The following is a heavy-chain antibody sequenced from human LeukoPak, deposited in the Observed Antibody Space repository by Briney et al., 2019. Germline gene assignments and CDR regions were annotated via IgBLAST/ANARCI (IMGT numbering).Heavy chain of an antibody. J-gene: IGHJ5*02. D-gene: IGHD3-16*01. Sequence: GASVKVSCKASGYTFTSYGISWVRQAPGQGLEWMGWINPNSGGTNYAQKFQGRVTMTRDTSISTAYMELSRLRSDDTAVYYCAREGGPTPGWFDPWGQGTLVTVSS. CDR3: AREGGPTPGWFDP. CDR1: GYTFTSYG. V-gene: IGHV1-2*02. CDR2: INPNSGGT.